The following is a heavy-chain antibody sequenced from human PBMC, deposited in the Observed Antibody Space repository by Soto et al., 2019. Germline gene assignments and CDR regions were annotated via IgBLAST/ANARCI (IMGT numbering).Heavy chain of an antibody. J-gene: IGHJ4*02. CDR3: ARSTLGLRYFVGPFDY. CDR2: IYHSGST. D-gene: IGHD3-9*01. Sequence: KTXGTLALTCAVSGGSISSSNWWSCVRRPPGKGLEWIGEIYHSGSTNYNPSLKSRVTISVDTSKNQFSLKLSSVTAADTAVYYCARSTLGLRYFVGPFDYWGQGTLVTVSS. V-gene: IGHV4-4*02. CDR1: GGSISSSNW.